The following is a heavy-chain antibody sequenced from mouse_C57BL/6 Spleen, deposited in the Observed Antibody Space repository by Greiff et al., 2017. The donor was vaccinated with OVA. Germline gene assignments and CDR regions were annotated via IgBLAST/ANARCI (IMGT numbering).Heavy chain of an antibody. Sequence: EVKLVESGPGLVKPSQSLSLTCSVTGYSITSGYYWNWIRQFPGNKLEWMGYISYDGSNNYNPSLKNRISITRDTSKNQFFLKLNSVTTEDTATYYCARGNGTFFFAYWGQGTLVTVSA. V-gene: IGHV3-6*01. CDR2: ISYDGSN. J-gene: IGHJ3*01. CDR1: GYSITSGYY. D-gene: IGHD4-1*01. CDR3: ARGNGTFFFAY.